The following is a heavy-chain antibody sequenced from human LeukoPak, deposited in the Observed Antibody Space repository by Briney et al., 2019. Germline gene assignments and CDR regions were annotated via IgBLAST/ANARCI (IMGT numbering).Heavy chain of an antibody. CDR1: GYTFTSYG. Sequence: ASVKVSCKASGYTFTSYGISWVRQAPGQGLEWMGWISAYNGNTNYAQKLQGRVTMTTDTPTSTAYMELRSLRSDDAAVYYCARAHYYGSGSYYNLGFDPWGQGTLVTVSS. V-gene: IGHV1-18*04. D-gene: IGHD3-10*01. CDR3: ARAHYYGSGSYYNLGFDP. CDR2: ISAYNGNT. J-gene: IGHJ5*02.